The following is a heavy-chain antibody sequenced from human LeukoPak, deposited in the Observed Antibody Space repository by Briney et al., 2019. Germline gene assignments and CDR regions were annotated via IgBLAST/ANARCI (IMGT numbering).Heavy chain of an antibody. Sequence: PGGSLRLSCAASGFTFSSYWMHWVRRAPGKGLVWVSRIKSDGSYTSYADSVKGRFTISRDNANNMLYLQMNSLRVEDTAVYYCASSYSGSSRGYYYGMDVWGQGTTVTVSS. V-gene: IGHV3-74*01. CDR1: GFTFSSYW. J-gene: IGHJ6*02. CDR3: ASSYSGSSRGYYYGMDV. CDR2: IKSDGSYT. D-gene: IGHD1-26*01.